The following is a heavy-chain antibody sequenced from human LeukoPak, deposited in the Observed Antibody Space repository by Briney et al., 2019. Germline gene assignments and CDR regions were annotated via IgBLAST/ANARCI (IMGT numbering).Heavy chain of an antibody. Sequence: GGSLRHSCAASGFTFSSYAMSWVRQAPGKGLEWVSAISGSGGSTYYADSVKGRFTISRDNSKNTLYLQMNSLRAEDTAVYYCAKDLGQWLVGDAFDIWGQGTMVTVSS. D-gene: IGHD6-19*01. J-gene: IGHJ3*02. V-gene: IGHV3-23*01. CDR1: GFTFSSYA. CDR2: ISGSGGST. CDR3: AKDLGQWLVGDAFDI.